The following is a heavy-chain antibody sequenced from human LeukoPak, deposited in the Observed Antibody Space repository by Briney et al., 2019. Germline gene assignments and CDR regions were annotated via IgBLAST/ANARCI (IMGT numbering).Heavy chain of an antibody. CDR2: IYHSGST. CDR1: GYSISSGYY. V-gene: IGHV4-38-2*02. CDR3: ARGLAAAYDHNWFDP. J-gene: IGHJ5*02. Sequence: PSETLSLTCTVSGYSISSGYYWGWIRQPPGKGLEWIGSIYHSGSTYYNPSLKSRVTISVDTSKNQFSLKLNSVTAADTAVYFCARGLAAAYDHNWFDPWGQGTLVTVSS. D-gene: IGHD6-13*01.